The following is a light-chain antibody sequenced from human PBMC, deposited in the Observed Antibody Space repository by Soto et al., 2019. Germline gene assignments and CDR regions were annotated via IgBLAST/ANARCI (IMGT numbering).Light chain of an antibody. J-gene: IGKJ1*01. Sequence: DILMTQSPSTLSASVGDRVTITCRASQSISSWLAWYQQKPGKAPKLLIYDASSLASGVPSRFSGNGSEPEFTPTISSLQPDDFATYYCQQYNSYPWTFGQGTKVEIK. CDR1: QSISSW. CDR2: DAS. CDR3: QQYNSYPWT. V-gene: IGKV1-5*01.